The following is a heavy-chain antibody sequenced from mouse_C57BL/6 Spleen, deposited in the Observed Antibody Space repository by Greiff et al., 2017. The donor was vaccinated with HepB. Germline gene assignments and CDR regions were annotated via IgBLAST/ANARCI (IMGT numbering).Heavy chain of an antibody. CDR3: TRSYYGSSDY. D-gene: IGHD1-1*01. CDR2: IDPETGGT. J-gene: IGHJ2*01. V-gene: IGHV1-15*01. Sequence: QVQLQQPGAELVRPGASVTLSCKASGYTFTDYEMHWVKQTPVHGLEWIGAIDPETGGTAYNQKFKGKAILTADKSSSTAYMELRSLTSEDSAVYYCTRSYYGSSDYWGQGTTLTVSS. CDR1: GYTFTDYE.